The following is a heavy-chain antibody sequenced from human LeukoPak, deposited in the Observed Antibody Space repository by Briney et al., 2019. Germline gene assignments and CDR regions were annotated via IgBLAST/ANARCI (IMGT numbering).Heavy chain of an antibody. Sequence: GSLRLSCAASGFTFSSYAMSWVRQAPGKGLEWVSAISGRGGSTYYADSVKGRFTISRDNSKNTLYLQMNSLRAEDTAVYYCAKEAYPRYYDILTGYRYYFDYWGQGTLVTVSS. CDR2: ISGRGGST. V-gene: IGHV3-23*01. CDR1: GFTFSSYA. CDR3: AKEAYPRYYDILTGYRYYFDY. J-gene: IGHJ4*02. D-gene: IGHD3-9*01.